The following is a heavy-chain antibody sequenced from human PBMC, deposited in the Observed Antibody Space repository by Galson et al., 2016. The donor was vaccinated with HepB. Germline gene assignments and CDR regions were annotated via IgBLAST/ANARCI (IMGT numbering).Heavy chain of an antibody. CDR1: GGSISSGGYY. Sequence: TLSLTCTVSGGSISSGGYYWSWIRQHPGKGLEWIGHIYDSGTTYYPPSLKSRVTITVDTSDNQFSLRLSSVTAADPAVYYCATVTARGYYRVLSDYWGQGTLVTVSS. CDR2: IYDSGTT. CDR3: ATVTARGYYRVLSDY. V-gene: IGHV4-31*03. D-gene: IGHD3-22*01. J-gene: IGHJ4*02.